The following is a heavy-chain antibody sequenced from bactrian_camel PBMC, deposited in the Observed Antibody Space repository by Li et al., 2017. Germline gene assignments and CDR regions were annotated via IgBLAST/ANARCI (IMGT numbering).Heavy chain of an antibody. CDR3: AAGRPGDGCPIDFPY. V-gene: IGHV3S26*01. CDR1: GFSYSTYC. D-gene: IGHD5*01. Sequence: HVQLVESGGGSVQAGGSLRLSCAVSGFSYSTYCAGWFRQAPGKEREGVAAIDSDGNASYNDSVKGRFTISKDNAKNTLYLQMNSLKPEDTAMYYCAAGRPGDGCPIDFPYWGHGTQVTVS. CDR2: IDSDGNA. J-gene: IGHJ6*01.